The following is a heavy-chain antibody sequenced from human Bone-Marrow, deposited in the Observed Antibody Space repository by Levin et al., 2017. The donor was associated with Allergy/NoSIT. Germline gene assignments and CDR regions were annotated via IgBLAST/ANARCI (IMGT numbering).Heavy chain of an antibody. Sequence: GGSLRLSCAASGFTFSSYWMHWVRQAPGKGLVWVSRINSDGSSTSYADSVKGRFTISRDNAKNTLYLQMNSLRAEDTAVYYCARGGEGVVAATPVRDAFDIWGQGTMVTVSS. CDR1: GFTFSSYW. V-gene: IGHV3-74*01. CDR3: ARGGEGVVAATPVRDAFDI. D-gene: IGHD2-15*01. J-gene: IGHJ3*02. CDR2: INSDGSST.